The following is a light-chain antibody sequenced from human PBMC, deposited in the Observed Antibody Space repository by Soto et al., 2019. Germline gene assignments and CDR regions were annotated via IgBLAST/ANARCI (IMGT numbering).Light chain of an antibody. J-gene: IGLJ3*02. CDR1: TGAVTTGYY. CDR3: LLYYGGSWV. V-gene: IGLV7-43*01. Sequence: QTVVTQEPSLTVSPGGTVTLTCASSTGAVTTGYYPSWFQHKPGHAPRALIYNTNDKHSWTPARLSGSLRGDKAALTLSGVQPEDEAEYYCLLYYGGSWVFGGGTQLTVL. CDR2: NTN.